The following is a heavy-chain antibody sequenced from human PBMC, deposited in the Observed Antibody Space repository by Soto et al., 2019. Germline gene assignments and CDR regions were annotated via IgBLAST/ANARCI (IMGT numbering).Heavy chain of an antibody. V-gene: IGHV3-30-3*01. CDR1: GFTFSSYA. Sequence: PGGSLRLSCAASGFTFSSYAMHWVRQAPGKGLERVTIISYDGSNKYYADFVKGRFTISRDNSKNTLYLQMNSLGTEDTAVYYCARGAAAGIDYYAMDFWGKGTTVTVSS. J-gene: IGHJ6*04. CDR3: ARGAAAGIDYYAMDF. D-gene: IGHD6-13*01. CDR2: ISYDGSNK.